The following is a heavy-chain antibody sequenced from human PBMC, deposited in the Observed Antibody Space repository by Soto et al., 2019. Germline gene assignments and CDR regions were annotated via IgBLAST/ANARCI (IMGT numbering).Heavy chain of an antibody. CDR2: INHSGST. D-gene: IGHD2-2*01. CDR3: ARIKVVPAAVHAGAFDY. J-gene: IGHJ4*02. CDR1: GGSFSGYY. V-gene: IGHV4-34*01. Sequence: SETLSLTCAVYGGSFSGYYWSWIRQPPGKGLEWIGEINHSGSTNYNPSLKSRVTISVDTSKNQFSLKLSSVTAADTAVYYCARIKVVPAAVHAGAFDYWGQGTLVTVSS.